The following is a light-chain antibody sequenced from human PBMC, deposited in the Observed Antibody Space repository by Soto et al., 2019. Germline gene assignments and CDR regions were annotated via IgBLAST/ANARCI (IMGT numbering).Light chain of an antibody. CDR1: SSKIGAGYD. Sequence: QSVLTQPPSVSGAPGQRVTISCTGSSSKIGAGYDVHWYQQLPGTAPKLLIYGNSNRPSGVPDRFSGSKSGTSASLAITGLQAEDEADYYCQSYDSSLSGLLFGTGTKLTVL. CDR3: QSYDSSLSGLL. V-gene: IGLV1-40*01. J-gene: IGLJ1*01. CDR2: GNS.